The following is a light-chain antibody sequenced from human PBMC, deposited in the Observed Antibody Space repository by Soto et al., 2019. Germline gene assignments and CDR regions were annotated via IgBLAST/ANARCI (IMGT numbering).Light chain of an antibody. Sequence: QSVLTQPPSVSGAPGQRVTISCTGSSNIGASYDVHWYQQLPGTAPKLLMYXXXXXXXXXXXXXXXXXSGTSASLAITGLXXEXXXXXXCQSYDSSLSGYVFGTGTKLTVL. J-gene: IGLJ1*01. CDR3: QSYDSSLSGYV. CDR2: XXX. CDR1: SSNIGASYD. V-gene: IGLV1-40*01.